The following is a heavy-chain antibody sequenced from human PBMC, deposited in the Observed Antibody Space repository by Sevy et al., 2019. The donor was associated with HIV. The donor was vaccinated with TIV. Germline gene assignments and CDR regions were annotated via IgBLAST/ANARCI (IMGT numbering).Heavy chain of an antibody. D-gene: IGHD5-12*01. CDR3: TRGLATADTPEYYFDY. CDR2: ITRNSYEAYGGTT. Sequence: GGSLRLSCTTSGFTFDDYAMSWFRQAPGKGLEWVAFITRNSYEAYGGTTDYAASVKVRFIISRDDSKCVAYLQMNSLKTEDTAVYYCTRGLATADTPEYYFDYWGQGTLVTVSS. V-gene: IGHV3-49*03. J-gene: IGHJ4*02. CDR1: GFTFDDYA.